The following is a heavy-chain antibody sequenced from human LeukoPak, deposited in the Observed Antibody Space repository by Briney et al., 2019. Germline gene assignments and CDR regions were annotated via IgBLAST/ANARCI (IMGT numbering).Heavy chain of an antibody. CDR1: GYTFTSYD. CDR3: ARGHSSTPFDY. D-gene: IGHD6-13*01. V-gene: IGHV1-8*03. J-gene: IGHJ4*02. Sequence: GASVKVSCRASGYTFTSYDINWVRQATGQGLEWMGWMNPNSGNTGYAQKFQGRVTITRNTSISTAYMELSSLRSEDTAVYYCARGHSSTPFDYWGQGTLVTVSS. CDR2: MNPNSGNT.